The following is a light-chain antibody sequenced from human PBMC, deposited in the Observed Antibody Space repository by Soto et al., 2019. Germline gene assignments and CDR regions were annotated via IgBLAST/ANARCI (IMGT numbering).Light chain of an antibody. V-gene: IGKV3-15*01. Sequence: EIVMTQSPATLSVSPGERATLSCRASQSISSNLAWYQQKPGQAPRLLIYVASTRATGIPATFSGSGSGTEFTLTISSLQSEDFEVYYCQQYNNWPFTFGPGTKVDIK. CDR2: VAS. J-gene: IGKJ3*01. CDR1: QSISSN. CDR3: QQYNNWPFT.